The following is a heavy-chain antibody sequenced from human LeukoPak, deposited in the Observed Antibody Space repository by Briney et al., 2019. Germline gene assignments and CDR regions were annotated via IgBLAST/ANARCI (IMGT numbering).Heavy chain of an antibody. D-gene: IGHD3-10*01. V-gene: IGHV4-61*02. CDR3: ARAFTMVRGVITPYYFDY. J-gene: IGHJ4*02. CDR1: GDSISSGSYY. Sequence: SQTLSLTCTVSGDSISSGSYYWSWIRQPAGKGLEWIGRIYTSGSTNYNPSLKSRVTISVDTSKNQFSLKLSSVTAADTAVYYCARAFTMVRGVITPYYFDYWGQGTLVTVSS. CDR2: IYTSGST.